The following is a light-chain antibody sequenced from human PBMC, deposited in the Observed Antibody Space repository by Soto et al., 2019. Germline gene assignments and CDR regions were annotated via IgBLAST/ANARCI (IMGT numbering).Light chain of an antibody. CDR3: QQSYSTPKT. J-gene: IGKJ1*01. Sequence: IQMTQSASSLSASVGSSVTITCRASQSISSYLNWYQQKQGKAPKLLIYAASSLQSGVPSRFSGSGYGTDFNLTISSLQTEDFATYYCQQSYSTPKTFGQGTKVDIK. V-gene: IGKV1-39*01. CDR1: QSISSY. CDR2: AAS.